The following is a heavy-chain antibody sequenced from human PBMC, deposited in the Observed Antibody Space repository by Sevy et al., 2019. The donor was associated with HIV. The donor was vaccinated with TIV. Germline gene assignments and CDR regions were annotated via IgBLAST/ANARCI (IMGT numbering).Heavy chain of an antibody. CDR2: INHSGST. J-gene: IGHJ4*02. D-gene: IGHD4-17*01. CDR3: ARATTPTTVTLYYFDY. Sequence: SETLSLTCAVYGGSFSGYYWSWIRQPPGKGLEWIGEINHSGSTNYNPSLKSRVTISVDTSKNQFSLKLSSVTAADTAMYYCARATTPTTVTLYYFDYWGQGTLVTVSS. CDR1: GGSFSGYY. V-gene: IGHV4-34*01.